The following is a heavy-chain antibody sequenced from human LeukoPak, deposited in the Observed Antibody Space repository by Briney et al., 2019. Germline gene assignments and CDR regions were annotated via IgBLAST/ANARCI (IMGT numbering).Heavy chain of an antibody. CDR2: IYYSGST. CDR1: RGSISSYY. J-gene: IGHJ4*02. D-gene: IGHD3-3*02. Sequence: PSESLFPTCTLSRGSISSYYWSWIRQPPGKGLEWIGYIYYSGSTNYKPSLKSRVTMSVDTSKKQFSLKLSSVTAADTAVYYCARTFSKDYYFDYWGQGTLLTASS. CDR3: ARTFSKDYYFDY. V-gene: IGHV4-59*01.